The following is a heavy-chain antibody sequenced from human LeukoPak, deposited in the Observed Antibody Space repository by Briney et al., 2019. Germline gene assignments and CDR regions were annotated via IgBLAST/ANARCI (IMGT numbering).Heavy chain of an antibody. J-gene: IGHJ5*02. V-gene: IGHV7-4-1*02. CDR3: ARVGSVGIVVPAAISGWFDP. CDR1: GYTFTSYA. D-gene: IGHD2-2*01. CDR2: INTNTGNP. Sequence: ASVKVSCKASGYTFTSYAMNWVRQAPGQGLEWMGWINTNTGNPTYAQGFTGRFVFSLDTSASTAYLQISSPKAEDTAVYYCARVGSVGIVVPAAISGWFDPWGQGTLVTVSS.